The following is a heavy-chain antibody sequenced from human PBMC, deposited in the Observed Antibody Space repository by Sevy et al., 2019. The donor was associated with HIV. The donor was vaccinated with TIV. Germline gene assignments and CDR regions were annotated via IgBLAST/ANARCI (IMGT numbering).Heavy chain of an antibody. CDR2: AYYGGNT. CDR3: ARHEGSDFRNYALDV. CDR1: GDSISNYY. D-gene: IGHD2-21*02. J-gene: IGHJ6*02. V-gene: IGHV4-59*01. Sequence: SETLSLTCTVSGDSISNYYWNWIRLPPGKGLEWIGYAYYGGNTNYNPSLKSRVTISVDTSKSQFSLKLTSVTAADTAVYYCARHEGSDFRNYALDVWGHGTTVTVSS.